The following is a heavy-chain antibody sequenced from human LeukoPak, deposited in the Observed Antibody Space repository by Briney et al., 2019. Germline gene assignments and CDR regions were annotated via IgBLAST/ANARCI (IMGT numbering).Heavy chain of an antibody. J-gene: IGHJ5*02. CDR2: IYTSGST. CDR1: GGSFSGYY. V-gene: IGHV4-59*10. Sequence: PSETLSLTCAVYGGSFSGYYWSWIRQPPGKGLEWIGRIYTSGSTNYNPSLKSRVTMSVDTSKDQFSLKLSSVTAADTAVYYCARSPGKWLVRKSFDPWGQGTLVTVSS. D-gene: IGHD6-19*01. CDR3: ARSPGKWLVRKSFDP.